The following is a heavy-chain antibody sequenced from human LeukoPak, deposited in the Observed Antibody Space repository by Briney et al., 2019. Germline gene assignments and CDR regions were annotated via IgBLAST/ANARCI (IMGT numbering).Heavy chain of an antibody. CDR2: ISGSGGST. CDR3: AKFCSDFWSASDY. J-gene: IGHJ4*02. CDR1: GFTFSNYA. Sequence: GGSLRLSCIASGFTFSNYAMSWVRQAPGKGLEWVSRISGSGGSTNYADSVKGRFTISRDNSKNTVYLQMNSLRAEDTAVYYCAKFCSDFWSASDYWGQGTLVTVSS. D-gene: IGHD3-3*01. V-gene: IGHV3-23*01.